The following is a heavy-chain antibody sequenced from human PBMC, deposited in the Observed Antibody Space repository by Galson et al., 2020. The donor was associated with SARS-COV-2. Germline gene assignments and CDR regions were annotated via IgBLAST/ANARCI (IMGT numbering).Heavy chain of an antibody. J-gene: IGHJ4*02. CDR1: GGSISSYY. D-gene: IGHD3-10*01. Sequence: ASETLSLTCTVSGGSISSYYWSWFRQPPGKGLECIGYIYYTGSTNLNPSLKSRVTLSVDESKNQFALDLRSVTAADAAVYYCAITLRAASIDSWGQGTQVTVSS. CDR3: AITLRAASIDS. V-gene: IGHV4-59*08. CDR2: IYYTGST.